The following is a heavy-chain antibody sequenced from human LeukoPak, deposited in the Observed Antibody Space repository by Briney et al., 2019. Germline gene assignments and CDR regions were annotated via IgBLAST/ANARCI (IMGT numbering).Heavy chain of an antibody. D-gene: IGHD3-22*01. CDR2: ISYDGSNK. V-gene: IGHV3-30*04. Sequence: GGSLRLSCAASGFTFSSYAMHWVRQTPGKGLEWVAVISYDGSNKYYADSVKGRFTISRDNSKNTLYLQMNSLRAEDTAVYYCARADSSGYRPVYWYFDLWGRGTLVTVSS. CDR3: ARADSSGYRPVYWYFDL. CDR1: GFTFSSYA. J-gene: IGHJ2*01.